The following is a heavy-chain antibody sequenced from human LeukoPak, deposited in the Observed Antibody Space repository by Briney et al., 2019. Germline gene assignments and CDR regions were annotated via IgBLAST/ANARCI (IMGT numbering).Heavy chain of an antibody. CDR3: ARDRIQLWLLGLEYYYYYMDV. Sequence: SETLSLTCTVSGGSISSGSYYWSWIRQPAGKGLEWIGSIYYSGSTYYNPSLKSRVTISVDTSKNQFSLKLSSVTAADTAVYYCARDRIQLWLLGLEYYYYYMDVWGKGTTVTVSS. D-gene: IGHD5-18*01. CDR2: IYYSGST. V-gene: IGHV4-39*07. CDR1: GGSISSGSYY. J-gene: IGHJ6*03.